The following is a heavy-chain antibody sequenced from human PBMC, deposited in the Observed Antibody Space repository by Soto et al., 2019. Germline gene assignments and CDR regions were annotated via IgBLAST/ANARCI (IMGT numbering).Heavy chain of an antibody. Sequence: ASVKVSCKASGYTFTSYGISWVRQAPGQGLEWMGWISAYNGNTNYAQKLQGRVTMTTDTSTSTAYMELRSLRSDDTAVYYCARAQPDQEYIDAFDIWGQGTMVTVSS. V-gene: IGHV1-18*01. J-gene: IGHJ3*02. CDR3: ARAQPDQEYIDAFDI. CDR1: GYTFTSYG. D-gene: IGHD1-1*01. CDR2: ISAYNGNT.